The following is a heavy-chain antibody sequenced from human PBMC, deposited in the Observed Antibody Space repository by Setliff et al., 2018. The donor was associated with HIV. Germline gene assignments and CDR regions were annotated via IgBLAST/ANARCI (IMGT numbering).Heavy chain of an antibody. CDR3: GASQDSYSYLGYYYSGVNV. CDR2: ILPFLGMG. J-gene: IGHJ6*02. CDR1: GGTFRTSV. V-gene: IGHV1-69*10. D-gene: IGHD2-21*02. Sequence: SVKVSCKTSGGTFRTSVISWVRQAPGQGLEWVGGILPFLGMGDFAQKFQGRVTITADESTSTAYMELSSLRSDDTAVYYCGASQDSYSYLGYYYSGVNVWGQGTTVTSP.